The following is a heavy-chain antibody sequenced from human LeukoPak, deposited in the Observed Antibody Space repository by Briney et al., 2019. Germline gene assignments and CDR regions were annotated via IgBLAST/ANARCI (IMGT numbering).Heavy chain of an antibody. CDR2: IVGSSGNT. CDR1: GFTLSTYA. D-gene: IGHD3-10*01. V-gene: IGHV3-23*01. Sequence: GGSLRLSCAVSGFTLSTYAMTWVRQAPGKGLEWVSSIVGSSGNTYYADSVKGRFTISGDNSKNTLYLQMNSLRAEDTAVYYCAKDGSPYPWGQGTPVTVFS. J-gene: IGHJ5*02. CDR3: AKDGSPYP.